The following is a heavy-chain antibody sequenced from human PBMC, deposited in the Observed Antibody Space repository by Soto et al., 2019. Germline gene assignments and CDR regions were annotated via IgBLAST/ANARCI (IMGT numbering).Heavy chain of an antibody. J-gene: IGHJ4*02. CDR2: INHSGST. CDR3: ARTFLGSGYYYVDY. Sequence: QVQLQQWGAGLLKPSETLSLTCAVYGGSFSGYYWSWIRQPPGKGLEWIGEINHSGSTNYNPSLKRRVTISVDTSKNQFSLKLSSVTAADTAVYYCARTFLGSGYYYVDYWGQGTLVTVSS. V-gene: IGHV4-34*01. D-gene: IGHD3-3*01. CDR1: GGSFSGYY.